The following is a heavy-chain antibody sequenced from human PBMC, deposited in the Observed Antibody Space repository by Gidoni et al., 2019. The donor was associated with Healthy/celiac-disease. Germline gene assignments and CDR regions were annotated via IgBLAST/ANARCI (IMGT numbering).Heavy chain of an antibody. CDR1: GFTFSSYA. V-gene: IGHV3-23*01. Sequence: EVQLLESGGGLVQPGGSLRLSCSASGFTFSSYAMSWVRQAPGKGLGWVSAISGSGGSTYYADSVKGRFTISRDNSKNTLYLQMNSLRAEDTAVYYCAKDRGDYGLTPDYWGQGTLVTVSS. D-gene: IGHD4-17*01. J-gene: IGHJ4*02. CDR2: ISGSGGST. CDR3: AKDRGDYGLTPDY.